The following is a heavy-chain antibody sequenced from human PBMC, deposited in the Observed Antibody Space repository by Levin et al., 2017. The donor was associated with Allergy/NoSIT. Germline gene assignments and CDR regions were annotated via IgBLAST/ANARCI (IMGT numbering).Heavy chain of an antibody. CDR2: ISYDGSNK. J-gene: IGHJ6*02. D-gene: IGHD6-19*01. V-gene: IGHV3-30-3*01. CDR3: ARRRVYSSTYYYGMDV. CDR1: GFTFSSYA. Sequence: LSLTCAASGFTFSSYAMHWVRQAPGKGLEWVAVISYDGSNKYYADSVKGRFTISRDNSKNTLYLQMNSLRAEDTAVYYCARRRVYSSTYYYGMDVWGQGTTVTVSS.